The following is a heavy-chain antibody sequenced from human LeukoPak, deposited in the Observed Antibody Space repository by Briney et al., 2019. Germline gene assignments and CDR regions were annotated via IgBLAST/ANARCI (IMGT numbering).Heavy chain of an antibody. CDR2: FSYSGT. D-gene: IGHD1-26*01. V-gene: IGHV4-34*01. Sequence: PSETLSLTCAVYGGSFSGYYWGWIRQPPGKGLEWIGSFSYSGTYYNPSLENRVTISVDTSRNQFSLKLTSVTAADTAVYYCARRSSNPVGAIDYWGQGTLVTVSS. J-gene: IGHJ4*02. CDR1: GGSFSGYY. CDR3: ARRSSNPVGAIDY.